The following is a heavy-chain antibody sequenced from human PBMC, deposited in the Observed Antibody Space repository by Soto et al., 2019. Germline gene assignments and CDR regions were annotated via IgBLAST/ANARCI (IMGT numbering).Heavy chain of an antibody. Sequence: GGSLRLSCATSGFTFSSYEMNWVRQAPGKGLEWVSYISSSGSTIYYADSVKGRFTISRDNARNSLYLQMDSLRAEDTAVYYCARDQEAGSFFPYYYGMDVWGQGTTVTVSS. CDR3: ARDQEAGSFFPYYYGMDV. CDR1: GFTFSSYE. J-gene: IGHJ6*02. V-gene: IGHV3-48*03. CDR2: ISSSGSTI. D-gene: IGHD6-13*01.